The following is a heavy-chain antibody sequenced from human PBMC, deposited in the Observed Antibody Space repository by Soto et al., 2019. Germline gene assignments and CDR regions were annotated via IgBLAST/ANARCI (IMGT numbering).Heavy chain of an antibody. V-gene: IGHV4-34*01. J-gene: IGHJ4*02. CDR3: VRRHGLTVDAYY. CDR2: INDSGST. Sequence: SETLSLTCAVYGGSFSGYSWSWIRQPPGKGLEWIGEINDSGSTNYNPSLKSRVTISVNTSKNQFSLNLSSVTAADTAVYYCVRRHGLTVDAYYWGQGTLVTVS. D-gene: IGHD2-21*02. CDR1: GGSFSGYS.